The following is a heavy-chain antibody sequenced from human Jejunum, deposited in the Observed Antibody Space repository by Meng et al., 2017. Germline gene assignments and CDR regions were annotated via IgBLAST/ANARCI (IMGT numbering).Heavy chain of an antibody. CDR1: GGTFSTPA. Sequence: SVKVSCKASGGTFSTPAISWVRQAPGQGLEWMASIIPIFGTPNYAQNFQGRVTVTADGSTSTAYMELSSLRSEDTAVYYCARYCGGGRCLVPDYYYYAMDVWGQGTTVTVSS. J-gene: IGHJ6*02. V-gene: IGHV1-69*13. D-gene: IGHD2-15*01. CDR3: ARYCGGGRCLVPDYYYYAMDV. CDR2: IIPIFGTP.